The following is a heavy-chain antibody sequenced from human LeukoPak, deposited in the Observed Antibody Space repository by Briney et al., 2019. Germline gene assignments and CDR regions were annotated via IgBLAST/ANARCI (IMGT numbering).Heavy chain of an antibody. CDR3: GGGGTPYLDY. D-gene: IGHD2-15*01. CDR2: MYSGGST. Sequence: GGSLRLSCAASGFTVSSNYMSWVRQAPGKGLEGVSMMYSGGSTYYADSVKGRFTISRDNSKNTLSLHVNSLRAEDTAVYYCGGGGTPYLDYWGQGTPVTVSS. CDR1: GFTVSSNY. V-gene: IGHV3-66*01. J-gene: IGHJ4*02.